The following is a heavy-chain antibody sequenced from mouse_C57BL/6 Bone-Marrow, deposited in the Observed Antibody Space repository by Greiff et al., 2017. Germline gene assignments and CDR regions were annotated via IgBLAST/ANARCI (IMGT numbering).Heavy chain of an antibody. D-gene: IGHD2-1*01. Sequence: QVQLKQSDAELVKPGASVKISCKVSGYTFTDHTIHWMKQRPEQGLEWIGYIYPRDGSTKYNEKFKGQATLTAANSSSTAYMQLNSLTSEDSAVYCCAREGGICSYYGNWFAYWGQGTLVTVSA. CDR1: GYTFTDHT. CDR2: IYPRDGST. J-gene: IGHJ3*01. CDR3: AREGGICSYYGNWFAY. V-gene: IGHV1-78*01.